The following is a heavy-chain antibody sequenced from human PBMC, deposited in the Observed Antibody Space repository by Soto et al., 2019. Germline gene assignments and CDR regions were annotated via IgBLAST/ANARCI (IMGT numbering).Heavy chain of an antibody. CDR2: IYPRDSKI. Sequence: GESLKISCEGSGYSFTNYYIAWVLQMPGKGLEWMGIIYPRDSKIRYSPSLQGQVTFSADKSLSTAYLQWSSLKASDTAKYYCARHLGTEDYYYGMDVWGQGTTVTVSS. CDR3: ARHLGTEDYYYGMDV. J-gene: IGHJ6*02. V-gene: IGHV5-51*01. D-gene: IGHD7-27*01. CDR1: GYSFTNYY.